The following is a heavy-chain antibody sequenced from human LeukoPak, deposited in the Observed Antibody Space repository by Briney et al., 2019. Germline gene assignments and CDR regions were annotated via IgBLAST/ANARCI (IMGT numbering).Heavy chain of an antibody. CDR2: IGRTAI. V-gene: IGHV3-48*01. Sequence: GGSLRLSCAASRVTFSTYGMHWVRQAPGKGLEWVSYIGRTAIYADSVRGRFTISRDNAENSLYLQMNSLRAEDTAVYYCARDGPPTGAGDFDYWGQGTPVTVSS. CDR3: ARDGPPTGAGDFDY. D-gene: IGHD3-10*01. CDR1: RVTFSTYG. J-gene: IGHJ4*02.